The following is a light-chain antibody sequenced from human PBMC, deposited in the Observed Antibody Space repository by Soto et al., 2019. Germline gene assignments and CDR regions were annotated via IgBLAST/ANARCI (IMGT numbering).Light chain of an antibody. J-gene: IGKJ2*01. CDR3: QQYGSSPRT. V-gene: IGKV3-20*01. CDR1: QSVSSSY. Sequence: EIVLTQSPGTLSLSPGERATLSCSASQSVSSSYLAWYQQKPGQAPRVLIYGASSRATGIPDRFSGSGSGTDFTLTISSLEPEDFAVYYCQQYGSSPRTFGQGTKLEI. CDR2: GAS.